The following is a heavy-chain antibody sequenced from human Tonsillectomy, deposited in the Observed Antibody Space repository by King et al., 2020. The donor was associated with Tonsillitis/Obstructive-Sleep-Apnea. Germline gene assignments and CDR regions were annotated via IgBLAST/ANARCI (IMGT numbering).Heavy chain of an antibody. J-gene: IGHJ4*02. CDR1: GFTFSSYA. Sequence: QLVQSGGGVVQPGRSLRLSCAASGFTFSSYAMHWVRQAPGKGLEWVAVISYDGSNKYYADSVKGRFTISRDNSKNTLYLQMNSLRAEDTAVYYCARVWNYLDYWGQGTLVTVSS. D-gene: IGHD2-21*01. CDR2: ISYDGSNK. CDR3: ARVWNYLDY. V-gene: IGHV3-30*04.